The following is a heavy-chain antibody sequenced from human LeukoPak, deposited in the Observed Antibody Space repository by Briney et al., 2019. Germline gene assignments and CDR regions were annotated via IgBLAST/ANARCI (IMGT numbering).Heavy chain of an antibody. V-gene: IGHV4-61*02. D-gene: IGHD4-17*01. CDR2: IYTSGST. Sequence: PSETLSLTCTVSGGSISSGSYYWSWIRQPAGKGLEWIGRIYTSGSTNYNPSLKSRVTISVDTSKNQFSLKLSSVTAADTAVYYCAREVTVTTLNDAFDIWGQGTMVTVSS. CDR3: AREVTVTTLNDAFDI. J-gene: IGHJ3*02. CDR1: GGSISSGSYY.